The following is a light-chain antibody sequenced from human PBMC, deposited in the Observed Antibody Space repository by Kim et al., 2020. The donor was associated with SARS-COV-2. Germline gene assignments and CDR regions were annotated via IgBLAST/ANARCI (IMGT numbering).Light chain of an antibody. J-gene: IGKJ1*01. V-gene: IGKV1-5*01. Sequence: PSTLSASVGDRVTLTCRASQSVSRWLAWYQQKPGKAPKLLIYDGSNLQSGVPSRFSGSGSGTEFTLTISSLQPDDFAIYYCQHRQTFGQGTKV. CDR3: QHRQT. CDR1: QSVSRW. CDR2: DGS.